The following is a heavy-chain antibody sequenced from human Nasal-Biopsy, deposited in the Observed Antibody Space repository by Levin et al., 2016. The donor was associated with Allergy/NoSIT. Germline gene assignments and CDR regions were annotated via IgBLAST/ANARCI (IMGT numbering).Heavy chain of an antibody. CDR2: INGVGSST. CDR1: GFTFSNYW. CDR3: ARDTAMASDY. J-gene: IGHJ4*02. V-gene: IGHV3-74*01. Sequence: GESLKISCAASGFTFSNYWMHWVRQDPGKGLLWVSRINGVGSSTHYADSVKGRFTISRDNAKDTLYLQMNNLGAEDTAVYYCARDTAMASDYWGQGSLVTVSS. D-gene: IGHD5-24*01.